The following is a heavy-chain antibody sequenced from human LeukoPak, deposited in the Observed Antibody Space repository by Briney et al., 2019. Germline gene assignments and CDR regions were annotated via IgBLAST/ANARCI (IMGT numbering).Heavy chain of an antibody. CDR2: IYYNGGT. D-gene: IGHD6-13*01. CDR3: AIHSDAAAAGSLIEV. Sequence: AESLRLSCSVSGGTISNNSIYWGRIPPPPGMGFVWAGSIYYNGGTYYNPSLKSRATISVDTSKNQFSLKLSSVTAADTAVYYCAIHSDAAAAGSLIEVWGRGPLVSVSS. CDR1: GGTISNNSIY. J-gene: IGHJ1*01. V-gene: IGHV4-39*01.